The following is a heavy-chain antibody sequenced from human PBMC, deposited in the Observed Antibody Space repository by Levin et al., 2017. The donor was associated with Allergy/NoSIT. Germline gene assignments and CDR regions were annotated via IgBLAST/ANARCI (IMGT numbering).Heavy chain of an antibody. Sequence: GASVKVSCKASGGTFSSYAISWVRQAPGQGLEWMGRIIPILGIANYAQKFQGRVTITADKSTSTAYMELSSLRSEDTAVYYCARDRREVCGDCYSRDEPGYYYYGMDVWGQGTTVTVSS. D-gene: IGHD2-21*02. CDR2: IIPILGIA. J-gene: IGHJ6*02. CDR3: ARDRREVCGDCYSRDEPGYYYYGMDV. V-gene: IGHV1-69*04. CDR1: GGTFSSYA.